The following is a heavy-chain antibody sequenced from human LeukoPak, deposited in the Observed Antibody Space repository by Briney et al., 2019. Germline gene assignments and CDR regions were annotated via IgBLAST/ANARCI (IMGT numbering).Heavy chain of an antibody. D-gene: IGHD3-16*01. V-gene: IGHV3-21*01. CDR3: ARVLGEGRGGYYYYYGRDV. Sequence: TGGSLRLSCAASGFTFSSYSMNWVRQAPGKGLEWVSSISSSSSYIYYADSVKGRFTISRDNAKNSLYLQMNSLRAEDTAVYYCARVLGEGRGGYYYYYGRDVGGQGPTVTVSS. CDR1: GFTFSSYS. J-gene: IGHJ6*02. CDR2: ISSSSSYI.